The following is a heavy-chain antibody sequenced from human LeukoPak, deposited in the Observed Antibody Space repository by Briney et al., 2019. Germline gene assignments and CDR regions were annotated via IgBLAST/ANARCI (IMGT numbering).Heavy chain of an antibody. V-gene: IGHV3-7*01. J-gene: IGHJ4*02. CDR3: ATPDGDPGYPYYFDY. D-gene: IGHD4-17*01. CDR2: IKQDGSEK. Sequence: GGSLRLSCAASGFTFSSYWMSWARQAPGKGLEWVANIKQDGSEKYYVDSVKGRFTISRDNAKNSLYLQMNSLGAEDTAVYYCATPDGDPGYPYYFDYWGQGTLVTVSS. CDR1: GFTFSSYW.